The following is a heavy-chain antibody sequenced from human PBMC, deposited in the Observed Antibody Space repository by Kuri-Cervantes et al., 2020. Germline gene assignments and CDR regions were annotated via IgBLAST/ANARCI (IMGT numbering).Heavy chain of an antibody. J-gene: IGHJ5*02. Sequence: GESLKISCAASGFTFSSYAMHWVRQAPGKGLEWVAVISYGGSNKYYADSVKGRFTISRDNSKNTLYLQMNSLRAEDTAVYYCARGRRRSGEAEYNWFDPWGQGTLVTVSS. CDR1: GFTFSSYA. V-gene: IGHV3-30-3*01. D-gene: IGHD3-3*01. CDR2: ISYGGSNK. CDR3: ARGRRRSGEAEYNWFDP.